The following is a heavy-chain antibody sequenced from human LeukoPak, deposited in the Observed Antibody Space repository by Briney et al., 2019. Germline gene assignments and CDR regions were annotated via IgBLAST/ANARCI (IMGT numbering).Heavy chain of an antibody. CDR2: IYYSGNT. V-gene: IGHV4-39*01. J-gene: IGHJ4*02. D-gene: IGHD3/OR15-3a*01. CDR3: ARQTGSGLFILP. CDR1: GVSISSSNSY. Sequence: SETLSHTCTVSGVSISSSNSYWGWIRQPPGKGLEWIGSIYYSGNTYYNASLKSQVSISIDTSKNQFPLKLTSVTAADTAVYYCARQTGSGLFILPGGQGTLVTVSS.